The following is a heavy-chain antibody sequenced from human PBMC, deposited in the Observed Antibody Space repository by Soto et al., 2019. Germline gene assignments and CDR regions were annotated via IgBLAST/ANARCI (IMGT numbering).Heavy chain of an antibody. J-gene: IGHJ1*01. CDR1: GYTFTNYG. CDR3: ARGGSSWSAEYYQH. D-gene: IGHD6-13*01. Sequence: QVQLVQSGTEVKKPGASVKVSCKASGYTFTNYGITWVRQAPGQGPEWMGWISGYNGKTNYAQKVQGRVTMTTDTSTSTAYMDMRSLRSDDTAVYYCARGGSSWSAEYYQHWGQGTLVIVSS. CDR2: ISGYNGKT. V-gene: IGHV1-18*01.